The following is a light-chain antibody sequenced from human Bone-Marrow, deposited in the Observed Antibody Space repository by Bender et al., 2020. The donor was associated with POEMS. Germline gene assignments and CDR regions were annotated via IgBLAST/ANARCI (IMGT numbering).Light chain of an antibody. V-gene: IGLV2-23*02. Sequence: QSALTQPASVSGSPGQSITISCTGSSSDIGTYNLVSWYQQHPGKAPKLMISDVNKRPSGISNRFSGSKSGNTASLTISGLQAEDEADYYCCSYARGNTCLFGGGTKLTVL. CDR3: CSYARGNTCL. CDR1: SSDIGTYNL. J-gene: IGLJ2*01. CDR2: DVN.